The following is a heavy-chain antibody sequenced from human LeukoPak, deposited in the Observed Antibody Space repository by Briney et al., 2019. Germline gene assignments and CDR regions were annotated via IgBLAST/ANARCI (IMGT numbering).Heavy chain of an antibody. CDR2: INPNSGGT. D-gene: IGHD3-22*01. CDR1: GGTFSSFA. CDR3: ARDTYDSPDYYYYMDV. J-gene: IGHJ6*03. Sequence: ASVKVSCKASGGTFSSFAISWVRQAPGQGLEWMGWINPNSGGTNYAQKLQGRVTMTRDTSISTAYMELSRLRSDDTAVYYCARDTYDSPDYYYYMDVWGKGTTVTVSS. V-gene: IGHV1-2*02.